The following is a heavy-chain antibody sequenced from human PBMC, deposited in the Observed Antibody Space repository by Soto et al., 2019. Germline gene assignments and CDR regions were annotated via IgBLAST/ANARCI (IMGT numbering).Heavy chain of an antibody. V-gene: IGHV3-33*01. CDR2: IWYDGSNK. D-gene: IGHD2-21*02. J-gene: IGHJ6*02. CDR1: GFTFSSYG. Sequence: QVQLVESGGGVVQPGRSLRLSCAASGFTFSSYGMRWVRQAPGKGLEWVAVIWYDGSNKYYADSVKGRFTISRDNSKNTLYLQMNSLRAEDTAVYYCARDHIVVVTANYYYGMDVWGQGTTVTVSS. CDR3: ARDHIVVVTANYYYGMDV.